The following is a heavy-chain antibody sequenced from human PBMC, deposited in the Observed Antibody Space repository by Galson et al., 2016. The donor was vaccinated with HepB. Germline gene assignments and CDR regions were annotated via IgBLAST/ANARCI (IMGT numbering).Heavy chain of an antibody. Sequence: SVKVSCKASGYTFSRYPVHWVRQAPGQSLEWMGWINPGNGNAKYSQKFQGRVTITRDTTASTAYMEFSSLRSEDTAVYYCARWTTVVTPNAFDIWGQGTMVTVSS. CDR3: ARWTTVVTPNAFDI. D-gene: IGHD4-23*01. CDR1: GYTFSRYP. CDR2: INPGNGNA. V-gene: IGHV1-3*01. J-gene: IGHJ3*02.